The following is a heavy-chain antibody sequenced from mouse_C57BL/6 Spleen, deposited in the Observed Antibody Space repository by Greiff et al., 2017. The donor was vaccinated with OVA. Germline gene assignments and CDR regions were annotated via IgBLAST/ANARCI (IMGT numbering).Heavy chain of an antibody. CDR2: IDPETGGT. CDR3: TRRGIYSYAMDY. Sequence: VQLQQSGAELVRPGASVTLSCKASGYTFPDYEMHWVKQTPVHGLEWIGAIDPETGGTAYNQKFKGKAILTADKSSSTAYMELRSLTSEDSAVYYCTRRGIYSYAMDYWGQGTSVTVSS. CDR1: GYTFPDYE. J-gene: IGHJ4*01. V-gene: IGHV1-15*01.